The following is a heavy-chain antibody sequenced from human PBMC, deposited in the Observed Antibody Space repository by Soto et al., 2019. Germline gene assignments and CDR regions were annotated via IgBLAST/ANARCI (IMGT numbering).Heavy chain of an antibody. CDR1: GGSISSGGYY. D-gene: IGHD4-17*01. Sequence: PSETLSLTCTVSGGSISSGGYYWSWIRQHPGKGLEWIGYIYYSGSTYYNPSLKSRVTISVDTSKNQFSLKLSSVTAADTAVYYCAREYPPTGTTSYFDSWGQGTLVTVSS. CDR3: AREYPPTGTTSYFDS. V-gene: IGHV4-31*03. CDR2: IYYSGST. J-gene: IGHJ4*02.